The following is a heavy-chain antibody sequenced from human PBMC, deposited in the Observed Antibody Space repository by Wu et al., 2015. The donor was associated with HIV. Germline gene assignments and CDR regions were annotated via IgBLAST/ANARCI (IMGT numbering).Heavy chain of an antibody. J-gene: IGHJ4*02. CDR1: GHSFSDSY. D-gene: IGHD6-19*01. V-gene: IGHV1-2*02. Sequence: QMQLVQSGAEVKKPGASVKVSCRASGHSFSDSYMHWVRQTPGQGLEWMGWVTPRGGKNXAQKFQGRVTMTRDTMELSRLTSDDTAIYYCARDHKEQWLTTGGLWGQGTLVTVSS. CDR3: ARDHKEQWLTTGGL. CDR2: VTPRGGK.